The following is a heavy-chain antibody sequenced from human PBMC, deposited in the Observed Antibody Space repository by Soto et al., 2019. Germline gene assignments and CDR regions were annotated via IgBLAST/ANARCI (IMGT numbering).Heavy chain of an antibody. V-gene: IGHV3-30*18. CDR3: AKDYGSGSYPIDY. D-gene: IGHD3-10*01. Sequence: QVQLVESGGGVVQPGRPLRLSCAASGFTFSSYGMHWVRQAPGKGLEWVAVISYDGSNKYYADSVKGRFTISRDNSKYTLYLQMNSLRAEDTAVYYCAKDYGSGSYPIDYWGQGTLVTVSS. CDR1: GFTFSSYG. J-gene: IGHJ4*02. CDR2: ISYDGSNK.